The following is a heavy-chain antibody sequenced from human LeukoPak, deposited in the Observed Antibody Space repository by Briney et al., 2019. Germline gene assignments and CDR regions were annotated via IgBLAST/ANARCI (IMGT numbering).Heavy chain of an antibody. CDR2: ISWDGGST. Sequence: GGSLRLSCAASGFTFDDYTMHWVRQAPGKGLEWVSLISWDGGSTYYADSVKGRFTISRDNSKNSLYLQMNSLRTEDTALYYCAKSGDGYNSGCFDYRGQGTLVTVSS. J-gene: IGHJ4*02. CDR3: AKSGDGYNSGCFDY. D-gene: IGHD5-24*01. CDR1: GFTFDDYT. V-gene: IGHV3-43*01.